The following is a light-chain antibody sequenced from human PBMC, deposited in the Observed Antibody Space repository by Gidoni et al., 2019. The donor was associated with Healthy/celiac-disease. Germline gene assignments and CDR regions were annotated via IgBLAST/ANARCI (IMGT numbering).Light chain of an antibody. CDR3: SSYTSSSTLV. CDR2: DVS. V-gene: IGLV2-14*01. Sequence: QSALTQPASVSGSPGPSITISCTGTSSDVGCYNYVSWYQQHPGKAPKLMIYDVSNRPPGVSNRFSGSKSGNTASLTISGLQAEDEADYYCSSYTSSSTLVFGGGTKLTVL. CDR1: SSDVGCYNY. J-gene: IGLJ3*02.